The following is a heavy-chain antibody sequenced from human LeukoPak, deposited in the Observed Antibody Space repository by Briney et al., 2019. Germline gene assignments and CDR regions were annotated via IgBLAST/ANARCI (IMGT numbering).Heavy chain of an antibody. CDR3: ARGEGVLRLHAFDI. V-gene: IGHV4-59*01. J-gene: IGHJ3*02. CDR2: IYDSGSI. D-gene: IGHD4-17*01. Sequence: PSETLSLTCTVSGGSISSYYWSWIWQPPGKGLEWIGYIYDSGSINYNPSLTSRVTISVDTSKNQFSLKLSSVTAADTAVYYCARGEGVLRLHAFDIWGQGTMVTVSS. CDR1: GGSISSYY.